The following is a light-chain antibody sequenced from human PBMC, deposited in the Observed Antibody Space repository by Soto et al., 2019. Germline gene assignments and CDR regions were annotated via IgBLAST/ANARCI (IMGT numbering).Light chain of an antibody. Sequence: EIVLTQSPATLSLSPGERATLSCRASQSVSNNYLAWYQQKPGQAPRLLIFDASNRATGIPARFSGSGSGTDFTLTISSLEPEDFAVYYCQQRSNWPRAFGGGTKVDIK. J-gene: IGKJ4*01. V-gene: IGKV3-11*01. CDR1: QSVSNNY. CDR3: QQRSNWPRA. CDR2: DAS.